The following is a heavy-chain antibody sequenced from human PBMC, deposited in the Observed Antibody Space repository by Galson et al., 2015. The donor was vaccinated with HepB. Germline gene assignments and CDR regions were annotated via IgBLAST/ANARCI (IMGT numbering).Heavy chain of an antibody. J-gene: IGHJ6*03. CDR3: ARVPVLRYFDWLLPTPDYYYYYYMDV. Sequence: SLRLSCAASGFTFSSYSMNWVRQAPGKGLEWVSSISSSSSYIYYADSVKGRFTISRDNAKNSLYLQMNSLRAEDTAVYYCARVPVLRYFDWLLPTPDYYYYYYMDVWGKGTTVTVSS. CDR1: GFTFSSYS. CDR2: ISSSSSYI. V-gene: IGHV3-21*01. D-gene: IGHD3-9*01.